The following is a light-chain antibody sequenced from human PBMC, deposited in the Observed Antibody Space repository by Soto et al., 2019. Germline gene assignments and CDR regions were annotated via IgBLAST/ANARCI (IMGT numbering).Light chain of an antibody. J-gene: IGLJ3*02. Sequence: QSVLTQPPSASGTPGQRVTISCSGSNSNIGRNTVNWYQQFPGAAPNLLIHSDNQRPSGVPDRSSGSRSGTSASLAISGLQSEDEADYYCAAWDESPHVPLFGGGTKVTVL. CDR1: NSNIGRNT. V-gene: IGLV1-44*01. CDR2: SDN. CDR3: AAWDESPHVPL.